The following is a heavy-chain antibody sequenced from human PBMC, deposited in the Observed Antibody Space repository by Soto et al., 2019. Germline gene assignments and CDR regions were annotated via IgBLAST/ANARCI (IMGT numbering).Heavy chain of an antibody. Sequence: GGSLRLSCAASGFTFSVYAVSWVRQAPGKGLEWVANIKQDGSDKYYVDSVKGRFTISRDNAKNSLFLQMNSLRVEDTAVYYCARNRKRAVWGQGPTVTVPS. J-gene: IGHJ6*02. CDR2: IKQDGSDK. V-gene: IGHV3-7*01. CDR1: GFTFSVYA. CDR3: ARNRKRAV.